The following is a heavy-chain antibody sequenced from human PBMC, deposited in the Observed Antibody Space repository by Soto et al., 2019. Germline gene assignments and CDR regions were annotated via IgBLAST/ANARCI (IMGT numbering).Heavy chain of an antibody. J-gene: IGHJ4*02. CDR3: ASPGYSSSSSGLTSDY. D-gene: IGHD6-6*01. Sequence: GASVKVSCKASGGTFSSYTISWVRQAPGQGLEWMGRIIPILGIANYAQKYQGRVTITADKSTSTAYMELSSLRSEDTAVYYCASPGYSSSSSGLTSDYWGQGTLVTV. V-gene: IGHV1-69*02. CDR2: IIPILGIA. CDR1: GGTFSSYT.